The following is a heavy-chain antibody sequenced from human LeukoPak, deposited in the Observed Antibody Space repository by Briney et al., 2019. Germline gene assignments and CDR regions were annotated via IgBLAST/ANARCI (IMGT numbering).Heavy chain of an antibody. CDR2: IYHSGST. D-gene: IGHD6-19*01. CDR3: ARDPGHSSGWQGYYFDY. J-gene: IGHJ4*02. V-gene: IGHV4-38-2*02. CDR1: GYSISSGYY. Sequence: PSETLSLTCTVSGYSISSGYYWGWIRQPPGKGLEWIGSIYHSGSTYYNPSLKSRVTISVDTSKNQFSLKLSSVTAADTAVYYCARDPGHSSGWQGYYFDYWGQGTLVTVSS.